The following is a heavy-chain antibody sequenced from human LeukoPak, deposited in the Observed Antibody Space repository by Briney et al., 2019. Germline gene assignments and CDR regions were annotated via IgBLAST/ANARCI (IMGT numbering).Heavy chain of an antibody. J-gene: IGHJ5*02. CDR2: IKQDGSEK. CDR1: GFIFSSHC. V-gene: IGHV3-7*01. CDR3: AREIEDITILGVVIVGWFDP. Sequence: GGSLRLSCAASGFIFSSHCMSWLRQAPGRGLEWVANIKQDGSEKSYVDSVRGRFTISRDNAKSSLYLEMNSLRAEDTAVYYCAREIEDITILGVVIVGWFDPWGQGTLVTVSS. D-gene: IGHD3-3*01.